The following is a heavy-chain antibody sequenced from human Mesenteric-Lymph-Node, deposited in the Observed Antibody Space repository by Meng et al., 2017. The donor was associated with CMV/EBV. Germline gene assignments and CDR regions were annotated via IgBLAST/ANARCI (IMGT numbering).Heavy chain of an antibody. CDR2: IKQDGSEK. D-gene: IGHD3-9*01. J-gene: IGHJ4*02. CDR1: GFTFSSYS. Sequence: GESLKISCAASGFTFSSYSMNWVRQAPGKGLEWVANIKQDGSEKYYVDSVKGRFTISRDNAKNSLYLQMNSLRAEDTAVYYCARDHDLDWDYWGQGTLVTVSS. CDR3: ARDHDLDWDY. V-gene: IGHV3-7*01.